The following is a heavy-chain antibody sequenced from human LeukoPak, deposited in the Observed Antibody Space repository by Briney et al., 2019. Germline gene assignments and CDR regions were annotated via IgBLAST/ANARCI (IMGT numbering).Heavy chain of an antibody. J-gene: IGHJ5*02. Sequence: GGSLRLSCAVSGSRVRDYYMSWVRQAPGKGLEWVVLIRDSGEAFYADFARGRFAISRDESENTLYLQMNSLRVEDTAVYFCARDRAANQDWVEFDPWGQGTPVIVSS. V-gene: IGHV3-66*03. CDR2: IRDSGEA. CDR3: ARDRAANQDWVEFDP. CDR1: GSRVRDYY. D-gene: IGHD3/OR15-3a*01.